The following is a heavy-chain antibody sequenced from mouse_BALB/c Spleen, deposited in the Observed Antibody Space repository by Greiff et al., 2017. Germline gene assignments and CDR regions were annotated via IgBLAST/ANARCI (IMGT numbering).Heavy chain of an antibody. CDR1: GFSLSTSGMG. D-gene: IGHD2-14*01. CDR2: IYWDDDK. CDR3: ARNYRYDDY. J-gene: IGHJ2*01. V-gene: IGHV8-12*01. Sequence: QVTLKVSGPGILQPSQTLSLTCSFSGFSLSTSGMGVSWIRQPSGKGLEWLAHIYWDDDKRYNPSLKSRLTISKDTSRNQVFLKITSVDTADTATYYCARNYRYDDYWGQGTTLTVSS.